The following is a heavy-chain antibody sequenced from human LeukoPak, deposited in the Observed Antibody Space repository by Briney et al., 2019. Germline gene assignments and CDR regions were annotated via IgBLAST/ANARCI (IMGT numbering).Heavy chain of an antibody. J-gene: IGHJ4*02. CDR1: GYAFTYYA. Sequence: ASVKVSCKASGYAFTYYAITWVRQAPGQGLEWMGWTSTYNDGKNYAQSLQGRITMTTDTSTNTAYMELSSLRSDDTAVYYCGAGHPRVDYWGQGTLVTVSS. CDR3: GAGHPRVDY. V-gene: IGHV1-18*01. CDR2: TSTYNDGK.